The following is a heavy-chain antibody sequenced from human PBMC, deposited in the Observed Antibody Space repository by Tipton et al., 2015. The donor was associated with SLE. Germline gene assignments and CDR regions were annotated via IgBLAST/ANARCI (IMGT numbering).Heavy chain of an antibody. D-gene: IGHD5-12*01. V-gene: IGHV4-31*03. CDR2: TYYSGNT. CDR1: GGSISSGGYY. J-gene: IGHJ2*01. Sequence: TLSLTCTVSGGSISSGGYYWSWIRQHPGKGLEWIGYTYYSGNTYYNPSLKSRVTISVGTSENQFSLKLSSVTAADTAVYYCARDAKCPITSAEYFDPWGRGTQVTVSS. CDR3: ARDAKCPITSAEYFDP.